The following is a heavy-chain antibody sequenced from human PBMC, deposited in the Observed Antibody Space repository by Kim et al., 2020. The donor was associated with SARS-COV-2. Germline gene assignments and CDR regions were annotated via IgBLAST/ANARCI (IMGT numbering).Heavy chain of an antibody. J-gene: IGHJ4*02. CDR3: ARGYYYGSGSYFDY. D-gene: IGHD3-10*01. V-gene: IGHV4-39*07. Sequence: TPPLKSRVTISVDTSKNQFSLKLSSVTAADTAVYYCARGYYYGSGSYFDYWGQGTLVTVSS.